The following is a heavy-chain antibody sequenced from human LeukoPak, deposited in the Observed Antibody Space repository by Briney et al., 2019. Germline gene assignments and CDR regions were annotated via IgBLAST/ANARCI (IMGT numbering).Heavy chain of an antibody. CDR1: GYSFTTFA. Sequence: ASVKVSCKASGYSFTTFAMNWVRQAPGQGLEWMGWINPNSGGTNYAQKFQARVTMTRDTSISTAYMEVRRLRSDDTAVYYCARDSSIWGGWFDPWGQGTLVTVSS. CDR3: ARDSSIWGGWFDP. V-gene: IGHV1-2*02. CDR2: INPNSGGT. J-gene: IGHJ5*02. D-gene: IGHD3-16*01.